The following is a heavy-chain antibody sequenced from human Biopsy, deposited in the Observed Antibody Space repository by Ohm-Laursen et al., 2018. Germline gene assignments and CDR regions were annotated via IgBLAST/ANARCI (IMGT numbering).Heavy chain of an antibody. Sequence: SVTGSCTAYVCTFINYAISWVRQAPGHGLEWMGGIIPMIGTANYAQMFQGRVTISADESRSTSYMELSSLTTEDTAIYYCARGPHSGSHSCFDYWGRGTLVTVSS. CDR2: IIPMIGTA. D-gene: IGHD1-26*01. CDR3: ARGPHSGSHSCFDY. J-gene: IGHJ4*02. V-gene: IGHV1-69*01. CDR1: VCTFINYA.